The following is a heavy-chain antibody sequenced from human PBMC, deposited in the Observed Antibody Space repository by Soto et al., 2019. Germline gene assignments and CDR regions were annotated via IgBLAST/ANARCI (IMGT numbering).Heavy chain of an antibody. CDR2: IYYSGST. V-gene: IGHV4-59*01. J-gene: IGHJ5*02. CDR3: TRGPPRVQWFDP. Sequence: PSETLSLTCTVSGGSISSYYWSWIRQPPGKGLEWIGYIYYSGSTNYNPSLKSRVTISVDTSKNQFSLKLSPVTAADTAVYYCTRGPPRVQWFDPWGLGTLVTVSS. CDR1: GGSISSYY.